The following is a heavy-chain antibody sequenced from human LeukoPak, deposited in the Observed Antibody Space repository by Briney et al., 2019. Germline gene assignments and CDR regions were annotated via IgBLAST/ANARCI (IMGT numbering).Heavy chain of an antibody. Sequence: PGGSLRLSCAASGFTFSSYAMSWVRQAPGKGLEWVSAFSGSGGDTYYADSVKGRFTISRDNSKNTLYLQMNSLRAEDTAVYYCARDRRYYGSGSYYFDYWGQGTLVTVSS. CDR1: GFTFSSYA. CDR2: FSGSGGDT. CDR3: ARDRRYYGSGSYYFDY. J-gene: IGHJ4*02. D-gene: IGHD3-10*01. V-gene: IGHV3-23*01.